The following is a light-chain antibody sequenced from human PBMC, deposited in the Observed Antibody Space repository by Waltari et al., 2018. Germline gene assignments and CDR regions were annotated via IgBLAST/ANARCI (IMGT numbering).Light chain of an antibody. Sequence: QSVLTQPPSMSGAPGQRVTISCTGSSSNIGAGHDVHWYQVFPGTAPKPLIYGNNNRPSGFPDRFSGSKSDTSASLAIGGLQAEDEADYYCQSFDIRLSGGVVFGGGTKVTVL. J-gene: IGLJ3*02. CDR3: QSFDIRLSGGVV. CDR1: SSNIGAGHD. V-gene: IGLV1-40*01. CDR2: GNN.